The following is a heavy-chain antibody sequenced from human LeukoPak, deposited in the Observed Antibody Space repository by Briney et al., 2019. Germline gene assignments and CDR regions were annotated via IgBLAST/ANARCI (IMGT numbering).Heavy chain of an antibody. CDR1: GFTFSSYW. CDR2: IKQDGSEK. V-gene: IGHV3-7*04. D-gene: IGHD2/OR15-2a*01. J-gene: IGHJ3*02. Sequence: PGGSLRLSCAASGFTFSSYWMSWVRQAPGKGLEWVANIKQDGSEKYYVDSVKGRFTISRDNAKNSLYLQMNSLRAEDTAVYYCARGAASINRGAFDIWGQGTMVTVSS. CDR3: ARGAASINRGAFDI.